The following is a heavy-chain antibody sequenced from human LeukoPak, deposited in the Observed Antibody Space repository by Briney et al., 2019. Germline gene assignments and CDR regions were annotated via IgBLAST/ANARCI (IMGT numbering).Heavy chain of an antibody. Sequence: NPSETLSLTCTVSGGSISSYYWSWIRQPPGKGLEWIGYIYYSGSTNYNPSLKSRVTISGDTSKNQFSLKLSSVTAADTAVYYCATAYSYYYYMDVWGKGTTVTVSS. V-gene: IGHV4-59*01. CDR3: ATAYSYYYYMDV. CDR1: GGSISSYY. CDR2: IYYSGST. J-gene: IGHJ6*03.